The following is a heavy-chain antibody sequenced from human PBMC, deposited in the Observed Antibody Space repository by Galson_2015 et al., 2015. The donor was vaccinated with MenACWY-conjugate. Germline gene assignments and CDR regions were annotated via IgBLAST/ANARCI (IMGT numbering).Heavy chain of an antibody. V-gene: IGHV3-23*01. CDR3: AKVIYGARYYFEH. D-gene: IGHD3/OR15-3a*01. CDR1: GFAFDDYA. CDR2: VGRGGGST. J-gene: IGHJ4*02. Sequence: SLRLSCAASGFAFDDYAMSWVRQAPGKGLQWVAGVGRGGGSTYYTDPVRGRFAISRDNSKNTLDLQMDSLRVEDTAVYYCAKVIYGARYYFEHWGQGSLV.